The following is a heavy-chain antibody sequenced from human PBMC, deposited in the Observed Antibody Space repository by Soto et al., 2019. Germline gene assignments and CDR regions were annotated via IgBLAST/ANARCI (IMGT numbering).Heavy chain of an antibody. CDR3: ARDLGYYDSSGYFDY. D-gene: IGHD3-22*01. V-gene: IGHV3-11*01. CDR2: ISSSDSII. J-gene: IGHJ4*02. Sequence: QVQLVESGGGLVKPGGSLRLSCAASGFTFSDYYMSWIRQAPGKGLERVSYISSSDSIIYYAESVKGRFTISRDNAKNSLYLKMNRLIAEDTAVYYCARDLGYYDSSGYFDYWGQGTMVTVSS. CDR1: GFTFSDYY.